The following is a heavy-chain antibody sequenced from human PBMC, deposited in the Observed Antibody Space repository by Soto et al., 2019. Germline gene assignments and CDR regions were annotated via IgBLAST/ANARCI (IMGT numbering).Heavy chain of an antibody. D-gene: IGHD3-16*01. CDR2: ISAYNGNT. CDR1: GYTFTNFG. Sequence: QVQLVQSGAEVKKPGASVKVSCKASGYTFTNFGISWVRQAPGQGLEWMGWISAYNGNTNYAQKFQGRVTMTTDTSKSTGYMGVRRLRFDGTAVFYFARGGTPIDYWGQGTLVTVSS. J-gene: IGHJ4*02. CDR3: ARGGTPIDY. V-gene: IGHV1-18*01.